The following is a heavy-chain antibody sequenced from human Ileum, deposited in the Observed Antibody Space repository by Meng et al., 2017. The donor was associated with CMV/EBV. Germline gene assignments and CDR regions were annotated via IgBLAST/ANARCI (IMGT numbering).Heavy chain of an antibody. CDR1: GFTFSRYD. V-gene: IGHV3-7*01. J-gene: IGHJ4*02. CDR2: INQDGSIR. Sequence: GESLKISCAASGFTFSRYDMSWVRQAPGKEPEFVANINQDGSIRSYLDSVKGRFTISRDNAKASFYLHMNSLGPEDSAMYYCARDPGYSSFDYWGQGTLVTSPQ. D-gene: IGHD6-13*01. CDR3: ARDPGYSSFDY.